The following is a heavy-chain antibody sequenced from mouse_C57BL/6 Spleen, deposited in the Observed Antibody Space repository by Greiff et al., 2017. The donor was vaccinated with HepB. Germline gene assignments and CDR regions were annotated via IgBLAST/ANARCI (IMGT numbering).Heavy chain of an antibody. D-gene: IGHD1-1*01. CDR2: IYPGDGDT. CDR1: GYAFSSSW. J-gene: IGHJ2*01. CDR3: ARGITTVVADY. Sequence: QVQLKHSGPELVKPGASVKISCKASGYAFSSSWMNWVKQRPGKGLEWIGRIYPGDGDTNYNGKFKGKATLTADKSSSTAYMQLSSLTSEDSAVYFCARGITTVVADYWGQGTTLTVSS. V-gene: IGHV1-82*01.